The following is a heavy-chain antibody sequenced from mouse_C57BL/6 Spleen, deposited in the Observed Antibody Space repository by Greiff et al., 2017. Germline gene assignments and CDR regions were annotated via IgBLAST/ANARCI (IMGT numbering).Heavy chain of an antibody. J-gene: IGHJ2*01. V-gene: IGHV5-6*01. CDR1: GFTFSSYG. CDR3: ARQGGISDFVY. D-gene: IGHD6-2*01. Sequence: EVQLVESGGDLVKPGGSLKLSCAASGFTFSSYGMSWVRQTPDKRLEWVATISSGGSYTYYPDSVKGRFTISKDNAKNTLYLQMSSLKSEDTAMYYSARQGGISDFVYWGQGTTLTVSS. CDR2: ISSGGSYT.